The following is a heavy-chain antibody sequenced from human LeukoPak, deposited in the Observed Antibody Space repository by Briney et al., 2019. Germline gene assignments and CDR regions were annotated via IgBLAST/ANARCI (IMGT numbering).Heavy chain of an antibody. CDR2: IYTSENT. J-gene: IGHJ5*02. CDR1: GGSISSYY. V-gene: IGHV4-4*07. D-gene: IGHD3-10*01. Sequence: SETLSLTCTVSGGSISSYYWSWIRQPAGKGLEWIGRIYTSENTNYNPSLKSRVTMSVDTSKNQFSLKLSSVTAADTAVYYCARDSGTTGEVKFDPWGQGTLVTVSS. CDR3: ARDSGTTGEVKFDP.